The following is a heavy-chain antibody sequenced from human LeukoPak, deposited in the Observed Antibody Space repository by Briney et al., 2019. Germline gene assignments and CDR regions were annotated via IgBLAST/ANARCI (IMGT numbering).Heavy chain of an antibody. J-gene: IGHJ3*02. CDR2: ISGSGIK. D-gene: IGHD2-8*01. V-gene: IGHV3-48*03. Sequence: GGSLRLSCAASRFTFSSYEMNWVRQAPGKGLEWVSYISGSGIKHYADSVKGRFTISRDNAKNSLYLQMNSLKVEDTAVYYCAREDTGVAFDIWGQGTTVTV. CDR3: AREDTGVAFDI. CDR1: RFTFSSYE.